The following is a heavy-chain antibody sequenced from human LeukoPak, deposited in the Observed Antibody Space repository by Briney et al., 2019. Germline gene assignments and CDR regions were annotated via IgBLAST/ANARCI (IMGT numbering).Heavy chain of an antibody. V-gene: IGHV4-34*01. CDR2: INHSGST. Sequence: SETLSLTCAVYGGSFSGYYWSWIRQPPGKGLEWIGEINHSGSTNYNPSLKSRVTISVDTSKNQFSLKLSSVTAADTAEYYCARGRLAAAGTSDYWGQGTLVTVSS. J-gene: IGHJ4*02. CDR3: ARGRLAAAGTSDY. D-gene: IGHD6-13*01. CDR1: GGSFSGYY.